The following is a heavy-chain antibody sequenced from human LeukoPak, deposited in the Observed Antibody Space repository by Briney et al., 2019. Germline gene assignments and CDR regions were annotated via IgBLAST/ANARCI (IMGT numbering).Heavy chain of an antibody. D-gene: IGHD2-2*01. J-gene: IGHJ5*02. V-gene: IGHV4-61*02. Sequence: SQTLSLTCTVSGGSISSGSYYWSWIRQPAGKGLEWIGRICTSGSTNYNPSLKSRVTISVDTSKNQFSLKLSSVTAADTAVYYCARAPRYCSSTSCYWLDPWGQGTLVTVSS. CDR3: ARAPRYCSSTSCYWLDP. CDR2: ICTSGST. CDR1: GGSISSGSYY.